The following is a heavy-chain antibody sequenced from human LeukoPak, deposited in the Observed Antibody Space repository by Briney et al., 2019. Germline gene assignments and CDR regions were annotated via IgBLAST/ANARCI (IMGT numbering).Heavy chain of an antibody. D-gene: IGHD4-23*01. CDR1: GFTFSGSA. V-gene: IGHV3-73*01. Sequence: GGSRRLSCAASGFTFSGSAMHWVRQASGKGMEWVGRIRSKANSYTTAYAASVKGRFTIPRDDSKNTAYLQMNSLKTEDTAVYYCTSHGPTVVTPWGQGTLVTVSS. J-gene: IGHJ5*02. CDR2: IRSKANSYTT. CDR3: TSHGPTVVTP.